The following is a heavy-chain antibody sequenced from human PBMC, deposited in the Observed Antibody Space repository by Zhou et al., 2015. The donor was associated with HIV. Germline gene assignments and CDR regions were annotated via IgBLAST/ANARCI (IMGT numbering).Heavy chain of an antibody. J-gene: IGHJ6*02. CDR3: AVLWFGEMNPYYYYGMDV. CDR2: ISAYNGNT. V-gene: IGHV1-18*01. D-gene: IGHD3-10*01. Sequence: QVQLVQSGAEVKKPGASVKVSCKASGYTFTSYGISWVRQAPGQGLEWMGWISAYNGNTSYAQKLQGRVTMTTDTSTSTAYMELRSLRSDDTAVHYCAVLWFGEMNPYYYYGMDVWGQGTTVTVSS. CDR1: GYTFTSYG.